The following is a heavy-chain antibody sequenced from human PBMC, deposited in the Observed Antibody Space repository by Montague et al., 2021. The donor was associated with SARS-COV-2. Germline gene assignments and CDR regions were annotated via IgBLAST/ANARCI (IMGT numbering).Heavy chain of an antibody. CDR2: ISSSGSTI. D-gene: IGHD3-3*01. J-gene: IGHJ4*02. V-gene: IGHV3-48*03. CDR1: GFTFSSYE. Sequence: SLRLSFSASGFTFSSYEMNWVRQAPGKGLEWVSYISSSGSTIYYADSVKGRFTISRDNAKNSLYLQMNSLRAEDTAVYYCARRASYYDFWSGSMEYFDYWGQGALVTVSS. CDR3: ARRASYYDFWSGSMEYFDY.